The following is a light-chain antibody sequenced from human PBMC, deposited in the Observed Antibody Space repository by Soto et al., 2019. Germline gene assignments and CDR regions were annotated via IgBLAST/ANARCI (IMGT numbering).Light chain of an antibody. Sequence: DIQMTQSPSSLSASVGDTVTITCRASESISAFLHWYQQKPGKAPKLLISTASSLQSRVPSRFSVSGSGTEVTLTISSLQPEDFATYYCQQSFGTPLTFGGGTKVEIK. J-gene: IGKJ4*01. CDR2: TAS. V-gene: IGKV1-39*01. CDR3: QQSFGTPLT. CDR1: ESISAF.